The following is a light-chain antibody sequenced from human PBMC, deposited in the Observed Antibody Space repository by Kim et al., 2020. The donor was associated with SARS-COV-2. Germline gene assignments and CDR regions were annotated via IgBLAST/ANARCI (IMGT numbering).Light chain of an antibody. CDR2: KDS. Sequence: SYELTQPPSVSVSPGQTARITCSGDALPKQYAYWYQQKPGQAPVLVIYKDSERPSGIPERFSGSSSGTTATLTISGAQAEDEADYYCQSADSSGTFVVFG. J-gene: IGLJ2*01. CDR3: QSADSSGTFVV. V-gene: IGLV3-25*03. CDR1: ALPKQY.